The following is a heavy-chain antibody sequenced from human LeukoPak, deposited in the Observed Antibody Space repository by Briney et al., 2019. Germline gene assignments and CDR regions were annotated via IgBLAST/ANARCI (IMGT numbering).Heavy chain of an antibody. CDR3: ARARRQENYYYYMDV. CDR1: GGSISSGGFY. V-gene: IGHV4-30-2*05. Sequence: SQTLSLTCTVSGGSISSGGFYWSWIRQPPGKGLEWIGYIHHSGDTYQNPSLKSRVTISVDTSKNQFSLKLSSVTAADTAVYYCARARRQENYYYYMDVWGKGTTVTVSS. D-gene: IGHD1-14*01. CDR2: IHHSGDT. J-gene: IGHJ6*03.